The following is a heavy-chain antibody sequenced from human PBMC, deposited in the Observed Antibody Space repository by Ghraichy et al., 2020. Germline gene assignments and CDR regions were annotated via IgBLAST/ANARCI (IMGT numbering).Heavy chain of an antibody. D-gene: IGHD2-8*01. CDR2: VNDSGNT. J-gene: IGHJ3*02. CDR1: GGSVRGHY. CDR3: ARGGVPDAYDI. Sequence: SQTLSLTCAVYGGSVRGHYWSWSRQPPGKGLRWIGEVNDSGNTNYMPSLESRVTITVDTSKNQFSLRLTSLTAADTAVYYCARGGVPDAYDIWGQGTMVTVSS. V-gene: IGHV4-34*01.